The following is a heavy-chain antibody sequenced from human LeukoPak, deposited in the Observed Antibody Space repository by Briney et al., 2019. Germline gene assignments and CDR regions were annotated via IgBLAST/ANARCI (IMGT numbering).Heavy chain of an antibody. V-gene: IGHV4-39*07. Sequence: SETLSLTCTVSGGSISTSNYYWGWIRQPPGKGLEWIGIIYYSGNTYYNPSLKSRVTISVDTSKNQFSLNLSSVTAADTAVYYCARETYYYGSNDYWGQGTLVTVSS. CDR3: ARETYYYGSNDY. D-gene: IGHD3-10*01. J-gene: IGHJ4*02. CDR1: GGSISTSNYY. CDR2: IYYSGNT.